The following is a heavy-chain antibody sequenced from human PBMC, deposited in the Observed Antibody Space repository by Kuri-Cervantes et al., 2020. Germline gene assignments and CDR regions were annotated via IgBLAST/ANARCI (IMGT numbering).Heavy chain of an antibody. D-gene: IGHD3-3*01. J-gene: IGHJ6*03. CDR3: ARDLFGYYYYYMDV. CDR1: GFTFSDYY. CDR2: ISISGSTI. V-gene: IGHV3-11*04. Sequence: GGSLRLSCAASGFTFSDYYLSWIRKAPGEGLGWVSYISISGSTIYYADSVKGRFTISRDNTKNSLYLQMNSLRAEDTAVYYCARDLFGYYYYYMDVWGKGTTVTVSS.